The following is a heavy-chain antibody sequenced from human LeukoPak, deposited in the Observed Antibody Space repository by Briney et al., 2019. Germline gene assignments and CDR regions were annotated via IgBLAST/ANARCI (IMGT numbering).Heavy chain of an antibody. D-gene: IGHD3-10*01. J-gene: IGHJ4*02. CDR2: IYSGGST. Sequence: GGSLRLSCAASGFTVSSNYMSWVRQAPGKGLEWVSVIYSGGSTYYADSVKGRFTISRDNSKNTLYLQMNSLRAEDTAVYYCARTTYYGSGGNYFDYWGQGTLVTVSS. CDR3: ARTTYYGSGGNYFDY. CDR1: GFTVSSNY. V-gene: IGHV3-53*01.